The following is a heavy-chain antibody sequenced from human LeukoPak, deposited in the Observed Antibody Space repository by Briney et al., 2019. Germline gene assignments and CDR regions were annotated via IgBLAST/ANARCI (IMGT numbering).Heavy chain of an antibody. CDR2: ISSSSSYI. Sequence: GGSLRLSCAASGFTFSSYSMNWVRQAPGKGLEWVSSISSSSSYIYYADSVKGRFTISRDNAKNSLYLQMNSLRAEDMALYYCAKGSGWIYLGFDYWGQGTLVTVSS. CDR1: GFTFSSYS. D-gene: IGHD6-19*01. CDR3: AKGSGWIYLGFDY. V-gene: IGHV3-21*04. J-gene: IGHJ4*02.